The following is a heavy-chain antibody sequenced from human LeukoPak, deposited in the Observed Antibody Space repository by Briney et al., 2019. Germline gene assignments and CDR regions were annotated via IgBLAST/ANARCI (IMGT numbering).Heavy chain of an antibody. J-gene: IGHJ5*02. Sequence: PSETLSLTCAVYGGSFSGYYWSWIRQPPGKGLEWIGEINHSGSTNYNPSLKSRVTISVDTSKNQFSLKLSSVTAADTAVYYCASHWVSIAARGGNHWGQGTLVTVSS. D-gene: IGHD6-6*01. V-gene: IGHV4-34*01. CDR2: INHSGST. CDR3: ASHWVSIAARGGNH. CDR1: GGSFSGYY.